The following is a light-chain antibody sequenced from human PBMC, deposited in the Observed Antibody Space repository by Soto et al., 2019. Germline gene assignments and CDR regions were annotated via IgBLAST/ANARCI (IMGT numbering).Light chain of an antibody. V-gene: IGLV1-47*02. Sequence: QLVLTQPPSASGTPGQRVTISCSGSSSNIGSNYVYWYQQLPGTAPKLLIYSNNQRPSGVPDRFSGSKSGTSASLAISGLRSEDEADYYCAAWDDSLSGGVFGTGTQLTVL. CDR2: SNN. J-gene: IGLJ7*01. CDR3: AAWDDSLSGGV. CDR1: SSNIGSNY.